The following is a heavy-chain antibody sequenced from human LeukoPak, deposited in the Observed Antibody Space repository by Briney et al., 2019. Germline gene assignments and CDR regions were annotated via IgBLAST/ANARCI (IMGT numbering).Heavy chain of an antibody. CDR1: GFTFSDYY. Sequence: PGGSLRLSCAASGFTFSDYYMSWIRQAPGKGLEWVSYISSSGSTIYYAASVKGRFTISRDNAKNSLYLQMNSLRAEDTAVYYCAREGVATIPPYYYYYGMDVWGQGTTVTVSS. D-gene: IGHD5-24*01. V-gene: IGHV3-11*01. J-gene: IGHJ6*02. CDR2: ISSSGSTI. CDR3: AREGVATIPPYYYYYGMDV.